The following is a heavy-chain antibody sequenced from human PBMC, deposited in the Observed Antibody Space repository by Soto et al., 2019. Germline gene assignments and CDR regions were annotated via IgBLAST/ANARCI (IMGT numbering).Heavy chain of an antibody. CDR2: MNPNGGKT. Sequence: QVQLIQSGAEVKKPGASVKVSCKASGYTFTTYDINWVRQAPGQGLEWMGWMNPNGGKTEYAQKFQGRVTMTRNTSLSTAYMEVRSLTSEDTAVYYCARDVGGYSYGLYYHYGMDVWGQGTTVIVS. V-gene: IGHV1-8*01. D-gene: IGHD5-18*01. CDR1: GYTFTTYD. CDR3: ARDVGGYSYGLYYHYGMDV. J-gene: IGHJ6*02.